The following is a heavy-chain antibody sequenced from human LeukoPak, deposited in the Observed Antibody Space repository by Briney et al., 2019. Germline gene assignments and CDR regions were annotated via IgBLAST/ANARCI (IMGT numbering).Heavy chain of an antibody. CDR3: ATSTEMYGHALEY. D-gene: IGHD1-14*01. V-gene: IGHV4-4*02. CDR2: IYHSGGT. Sequence: PSETLSLTCALSGGSMTSSKWWSWVRQPPRKGLEWIGEIYHSGGTSYNPSLQSRISISTDQSTNLVSLDLSSVTAADTAVYYCATSTEMYGHALEYWAQGTLVTVSS. CDR1: GGSMTSSKW. J-gene: IGHJ4*02.